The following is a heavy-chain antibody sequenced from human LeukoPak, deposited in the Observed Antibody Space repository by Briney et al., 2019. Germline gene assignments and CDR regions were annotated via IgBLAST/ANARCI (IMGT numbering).Heavy chain of an antibody. CDR1: GFTFSSYW. Sequence: PGGSLRLSCTASGFTFSSYWMSWVRQAPGKGLEWVANIKQDGSEKYYVNSVKGRFTVSRDNAKNSLYLQMHSLRGEDTAVYYCATSPTRDSRKHYWGQGTLVTVSS. V-gene: IGHV3-7*01. J-gene: IGHJ4*02. CDR2: IKQDGSEK. CDR3: ATSPTRDSRKHY. D-gene: IGHD3-22*01.